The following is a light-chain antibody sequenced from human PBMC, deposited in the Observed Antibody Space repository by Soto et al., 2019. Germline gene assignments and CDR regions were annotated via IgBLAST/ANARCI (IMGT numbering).Light chain of an antibody. CDR2: AAS. CDR1: QGISSY. Sequence: AIRMTQSPSSLSASTGDRVTITCRASQGISSYLAWYQQKPGKAPKLLIYAASTLQSGVPSRFIGSGSGTDFTLTISCLQSEDFATYYGQQYYSYPFAFGQGTKVEIK. V-gene: IGKV1-8*01. CDR3: QQYYSYPFA. J-gene: IGKJ1*01.